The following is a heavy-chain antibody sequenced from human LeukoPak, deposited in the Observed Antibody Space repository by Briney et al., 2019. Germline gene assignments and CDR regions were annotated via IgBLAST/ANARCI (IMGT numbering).Heavy chain of an antibody. CDR1: GFTFRNYG. Sequence: PGGSLRLSCGASGFTFRNYGMHWVRQAPGKGLEWVAIIWYDGSKKYYADSVKGRFTISRDNSKNTLYLQMNSLRVEDTAVYYCAARPCSVGRCYLDYWGQGTLVTVSS. J-gene: IGHJ4*02. CDR3: AARPCSVGRCYLDY. D-gene: IGHD2-15*01. CDR2: IWYDGSKK. V-gene: IGHV3-33*01.